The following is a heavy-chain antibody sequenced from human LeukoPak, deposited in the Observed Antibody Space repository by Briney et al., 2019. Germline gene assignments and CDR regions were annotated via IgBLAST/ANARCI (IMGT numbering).Heavy chain of an antibody. J-gene: IGHJ4*02. Sequence: GGSLRLSCAASGFTFSSYEMNWVRQAPGKGLEWVSYISSSGSTIYYADSVKGRFTISRDNAKNSLYLQMNSLRAEDTAVYYCARSDRIRNPFNYWGQGTQVTVSS. D-gene: IGHD1-14*01. CDR2: ISSSGSTI. CDR1: GFTFSSYE. CDR3: ARSDRIRNPFNY. V-gene: IGHV3-48*03.